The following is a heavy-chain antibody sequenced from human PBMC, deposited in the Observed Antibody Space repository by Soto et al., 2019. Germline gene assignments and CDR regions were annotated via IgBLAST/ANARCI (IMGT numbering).Heavy chain of an antibody. Sequence: QVQLQESGPGLVKPSQTLSLTCTVSVGSIISGGYYWGWIRQHPGKGLEWIGYINYSGSTYYNPSLRSRVTISVDTSKNQFSLKVSSVTAADTAVYYCARGCGGGSCYSDWDYWGQGTLVTVST. V-gene: IGHV4-31*03. CDR2: INYSGST. CDR1: VGSIISGGYY. CDR3: ARGCGGGSCYSDWDY. D-gene: IGHD2-15*01. J-gene: IGHJ4*02.